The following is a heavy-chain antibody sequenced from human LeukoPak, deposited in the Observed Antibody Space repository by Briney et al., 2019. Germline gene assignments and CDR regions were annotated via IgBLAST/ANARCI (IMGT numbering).Heavy chain of an antibody. CDR3: ARPRRYLGFCSGGSCYGYFDY. CDR1: GFTFSSYW. D-gene: IGHD2-15*01. V-gene: IGHV3-7*01. CDR2: IKQDGSDK. Sequence: GGSLRLSCAASGFTFSSYWMSWVRQAPGKGLEWVANIKQDGSDKYYVDSVRGRLTISRDNAKNSLYLQMNSLRAEDTGVYYFARPRRYLGFCSGGSCYGYFDYWGQGTLVTVSS. J-gene: IGHJ4*03.